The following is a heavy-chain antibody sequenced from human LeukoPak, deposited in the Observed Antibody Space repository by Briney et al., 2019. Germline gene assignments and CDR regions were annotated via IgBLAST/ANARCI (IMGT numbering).Heavy chain of an antibody. CDR1: GFTFSSYW. D-gene: IGHD6-19*01. CDR2: IKQDGSEK. Sequence: GGSLRLSCAASGFTFSSYWMSWVRQAPGKGLEWVANIKQDGSEKYYVDSVKGRFTISRDNAKNSLYLQMNSLRAEDTAVYYCARGIGSGWAYYFDYWGQGTLVTVSS. J-gene: IGHJ4*02. V-gene: IGHV3-7*01. CDR3: ARGIGSGWAYYFDY.